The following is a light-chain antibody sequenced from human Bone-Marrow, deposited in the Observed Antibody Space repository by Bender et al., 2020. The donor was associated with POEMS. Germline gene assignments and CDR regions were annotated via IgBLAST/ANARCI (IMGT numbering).Light chain of an antibody. CDR2: TNN. V-gene: IGLV1-44*01. Sequence: QSVLTQPPSVSGTPGQRVTISCSGSGSNIGGYPVNWYQQLPGTAPRLLIYTNNERPSGVPDRFSGSKSGNTASLTISGLQAEDEADYYCCSYAGSSTPVVFGGGTKLTVL. CDR3: CSYAGSSTPVV. J-gene: IGLJ2*01. CDR1: GSNIGGYP.